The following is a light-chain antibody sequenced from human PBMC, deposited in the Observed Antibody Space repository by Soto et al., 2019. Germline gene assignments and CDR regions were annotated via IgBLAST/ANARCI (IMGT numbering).Light chain of an antibody. CDR1: QSISNS. CDR2: AAS. Sequence: DIQRTRSPSSLSASLEDRVIITCGASQSISNSLNWYQQKPGKAPKLLIFAASSFQSGVPSRFSGSRSGTDFTLTISSLQHEDFETYYCQQNYSSPSTLGQGTKVDIK. CDR3: QQNYSSPST. V-gene: IGKV1-39*01. J-gene: IGKJ1*01.